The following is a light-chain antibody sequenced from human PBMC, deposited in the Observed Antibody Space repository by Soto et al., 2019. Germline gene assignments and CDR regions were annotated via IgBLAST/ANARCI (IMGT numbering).Light chain of an antibody. CDR3: QQRNSWPIT. Sequence: EIALTQSPATLSLSPGERATLSCRASQSVSNYLAWYQQKPGQTPRLLISDASNRATGIPVRFSGSWSGTDFTLTISNLEPEDFAVYYCQQRNSWPITFGQGTRLEIK. V-gene: IGKV3-11*01. CDR1: QSVSNY. CDR2: DAS. J-gene: IGKJ5*01.